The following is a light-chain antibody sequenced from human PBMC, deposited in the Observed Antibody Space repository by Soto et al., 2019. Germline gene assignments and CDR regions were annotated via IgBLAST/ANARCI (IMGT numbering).Light chain of an antibody. CDR1: RSDLGGYNF. V-gene: IGLV2-8*01. CDR2: EVS. Sequence: QSALTQPPSASGSPGQSVAISCTGTRSDLGGYNFVSWYQHHPGKAPKVLIYEVSKRASGVSDRFSGSKSGNTASLTVTGLQAEDEADYYCSSYARSNNVLFGGGTKLTVL. CDR3: SSYARSNNVL. J-gene: IGLJ2*01.